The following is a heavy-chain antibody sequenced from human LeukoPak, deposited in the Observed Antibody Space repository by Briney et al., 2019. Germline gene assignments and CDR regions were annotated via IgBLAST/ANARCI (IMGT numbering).Heavy chain of an antibody. J-gene: IGHJ6*02. V-gene: IGHV1-3*01. CDR2: INAGNGNT. CDR3: ARDGCSSTSCGDYYYYYGMDV. CDR1: GYAFTSYA. D-gene: IGHD2-2*01. Sequence: ASVKVSCKASGYAFTSYAMHWVRQAPGQRLEWMGWINAGNGNTKYSQKFQGRVTITRDTSASTAYMELSSLRSEDTAVYYCARDGCSSTSCGDYYYYYGMDVWGQGTTVTVSS.